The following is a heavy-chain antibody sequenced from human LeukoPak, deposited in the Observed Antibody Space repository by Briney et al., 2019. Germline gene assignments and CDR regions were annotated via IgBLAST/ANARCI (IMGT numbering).Heavy chain of an antibody. Sequence: GGSLRLSCAASRFTFSSYAVDWVRQRLGKGLEWVSTISGNGGSTYYADPVKGRFTISRDNSKTTLYMQMNNLRAEDTAVYYCAKNTGPTPEIRYGYSHWGQGTLVTVSP. CDR3: AKNTGPTPEIRYGYSH. J-gene: IGHJ4*02. CDR1: RFTFSSYA. V-gene: IGHV3-23*01. CDR2: ISGNGGST. D-gene: IGHD5-18*01.